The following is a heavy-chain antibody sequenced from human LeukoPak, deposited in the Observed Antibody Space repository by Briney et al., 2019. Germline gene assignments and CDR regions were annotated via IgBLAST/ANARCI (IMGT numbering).Heavy chain of an antibody. D-gene: IGHD6-19*01. CDR1: GFTFSSYA. V-gene: IGHV3-23*01. Sequence: GESLRLSCAASGFTFSSYAMSWVRQAPGKGPEWVSAISSSGGTYYRDSVKGRFTISRDNHKNTLYLQMNSLRAEDTALYYCARDRSTVAGTSFDYWGQGTLVTVSS. CDR2: ISSSGGT. CDR3: ARDRSTVAGTSFDY. J-gene: IGHJ4*02.